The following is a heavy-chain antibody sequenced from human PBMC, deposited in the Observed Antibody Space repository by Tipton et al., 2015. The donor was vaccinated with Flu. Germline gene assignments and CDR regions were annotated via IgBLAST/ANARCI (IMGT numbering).Heavy chain of an antibody. Sequence: SLRLSCAASGFTSNTYGMHWVRQAPGKGLEWVAVIWYDGSNKYYADSVKGRFTISRDNSKNTLYLQMNSLRAEDTAVYYCAKGRGGYYPDYFDYWGQGTLVPVSS. CDR2: IWYDGSNK. V-gene: IGHV3-33*06. CDR3: AKGRGGYYPDYFDY. CDR1: GFTSNTYG. D-gene: IGHD3-22*01. J-gene: IGHJ4*02.